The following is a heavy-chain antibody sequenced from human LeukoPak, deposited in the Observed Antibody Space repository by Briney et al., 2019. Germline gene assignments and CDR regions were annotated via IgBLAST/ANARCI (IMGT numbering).Heavy chain of an antibody. CDR1: GGSINYYY. D-gene: IGHD1-26*01. CDR3: ARAAYSGSYHSDY. Sequence: SETLSLTCTVSGGSINYYYWMWIRQPPGKGLEWIGYIYYSGGTHYNPSLKSRVTMLVDTSKNQFSLKLTAVTAADTAVYYCARAAYSGSYHSDYWGQGTLVTVSS. J-gene: IGHJ4*02. V-gene: IGHV4-59*01. CDR2: IYYSGGT.